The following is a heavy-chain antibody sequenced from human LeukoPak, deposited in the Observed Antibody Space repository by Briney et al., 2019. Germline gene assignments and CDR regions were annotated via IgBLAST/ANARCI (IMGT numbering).Heavy chain of an antibody. J-gene: IGHJ5*01. D-gene: IGHD1-1*01. CDR2: INPSGGST. Sequence: ASVKVSCKASGYTFTSYYMHWVRQAPGQGLEWMGIINPSGGSTSYAQKFQGRVTMTSDTSTSTVYMELSSLRSEDTAVYYCARAGPYQDWYPAVTGPNCFDPWGQGTLVTVSS. CDR3: ARAGPYQDWYPAVTGPNCFDP. V-gene: IGHV1-46*01. CDR1: GYTFTSYY.